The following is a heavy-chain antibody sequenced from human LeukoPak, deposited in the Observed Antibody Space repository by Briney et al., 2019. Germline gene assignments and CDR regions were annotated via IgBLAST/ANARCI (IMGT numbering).Heavy chain of an antibody. CDR3: ARETGTGYYTLGAFDI. D-gene: IGHD3/OR15-3a*01. CDR2: IYYSGST. CDR1: GYSISSGYY. V-gene: IGHV4-38-2*02. Sequence: PSETLSLTCTVSGYSISSGYYWGWIRQPPGKGLEWIGYIYYSGSTNYNPSLKSRVTISVDTSKNQFSLKLSSVTAADTAVYYCARETGTGYYTLGAFDIWGQGTMVTVSS. J-gene: IGHJ3*02.